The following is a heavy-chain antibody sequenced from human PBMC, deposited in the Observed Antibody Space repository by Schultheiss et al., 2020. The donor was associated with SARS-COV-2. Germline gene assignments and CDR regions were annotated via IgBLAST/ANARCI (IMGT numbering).Heavy chain of an antibody. CDR3: ARSPSDGSGYYYYYYGMDV. CDR1: GGSISSGGYY. Sequence: SQTLSLTCTVSGGSISSGGYYWSWIRQHPGKGLEWIGYIYYSGSTNYNPSLKSRVTISVDTSKNQFSLKLSSVTAADTAVYYCARSPSDGSGYYYYYYGMDVWGQGTTVTVSS. D-gene: IGHD3-22*01. J-gene: IGHJ6*02. CDR2: IYYSGST. V-gene: IGHV4-61*08.